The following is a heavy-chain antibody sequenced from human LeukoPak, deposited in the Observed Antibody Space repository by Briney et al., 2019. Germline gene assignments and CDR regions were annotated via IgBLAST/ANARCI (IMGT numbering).Heavy chain of an antibody. CDR3: ARDSWGPYYYYGMDV. CDR2: IYYSGNT. Sequence: PSQTLSLTCTVSGGSISSGGYYWSWIRQHPGKGLEWIGYIYYSGNTYYNPSLKSRVTISVDTSKNQFSLKLSSVTAADTAVYYCARDSWGPYYYYGMDVWGQGTTVTVSS. J-gene: IGHJ6*02. CDR1: GGSISSGGYY. V-gene: IGHV4-31*03. D-gene: IGHD7-27*01.